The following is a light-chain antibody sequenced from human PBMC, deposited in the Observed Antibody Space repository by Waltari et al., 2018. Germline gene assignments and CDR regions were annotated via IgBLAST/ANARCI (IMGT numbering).Light chain of an antibody. Sequence: QSVLTQPPSASGPPGQRVTIPGPGRRSNIGSNHLYWYQHPPGTPPKLLIYRNNQRPSGVPDRFSGSKSGTSASLAISGLRSEDEADYYCAAWDDSLSGRVFGGGTKVTVL. V-gene: IGLV1-47*01. CDR2: RNN. CDR1: RSNIGSNH. J-gene: IGLJ3*02. CDR3: AAWDDSLSGRV.